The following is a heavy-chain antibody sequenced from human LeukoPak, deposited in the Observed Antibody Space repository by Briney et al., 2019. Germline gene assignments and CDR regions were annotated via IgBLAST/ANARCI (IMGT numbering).Heavy chain of an antibody. CDR2: IYHSGNN. J-gene: IGHJ2*01. V-gene: IGHV4-4*02. Sequence: SETLSLTCAVSGGSISRSNWWSWVRQPPGKGLEWIGEIYHSGNNKYNPSLKSRVTISMDKSKNQFSLKLSSVTAADTAVYYCARQDYYDTGTWYFDLWGRGTLVTVSS. CDR3: ARQDYYDTGTWYFDL. D-gene: IGHD3-22*01. CDR1: GGSISRSNW.